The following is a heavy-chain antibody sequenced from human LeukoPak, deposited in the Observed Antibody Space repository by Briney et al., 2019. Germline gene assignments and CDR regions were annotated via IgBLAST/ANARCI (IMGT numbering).Heavy chain of an antibody. J-gene: IGHJ4*02. V-gene: IGHV3-13*01. CDR3: AKPARTDYADY. D-gene: IGHD1-14*01. Sequence: PGGSLRLSCAASGFTFSNYDMHWVRQVTGKGLEWVSAIGTAGDTYYPGSVKGRFTISRENANNSLYLQMNSLRAGDTAVYYCAKPARTDYADYWGQGTLVTVSS. CDR2: IGTAGDT. CDR1: GFTFSNYD.